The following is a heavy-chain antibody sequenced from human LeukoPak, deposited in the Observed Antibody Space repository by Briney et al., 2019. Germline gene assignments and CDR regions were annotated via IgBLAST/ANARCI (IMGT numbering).Heavy chain of an antibody. CDR3: ARDLNDIVVVLAATHSYYYYGMDV. CDR2: IWYDGSNK. CDR1: GFTFSSYG. Sequence: GGPLRLSCAASGFTFSSYGMHWVRQAPGKGLEWVAVIWYDGSNKYYADSVKGRFTISRDNSKNTLYLQMNSLRAEDTAVYYCARDLNDIVVVLAATHSYYYYGMDVWGQGTTVTVSS. V-gene: IGHV3-33*01. J-gene: IGHJ6*02. D-gene: IGHD2-2*01.